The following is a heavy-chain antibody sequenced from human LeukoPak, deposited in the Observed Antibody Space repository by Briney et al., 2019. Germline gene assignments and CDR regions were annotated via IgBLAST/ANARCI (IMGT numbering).Heavy chain of an antibody. CDR3: AGNHVHSSSWYYFDY. Sequence: SQTLSLTCTVSGGSISSGGYYWSWLRQHPGKGLEWIVYIYYSGSTYYNLSLKSRVTISVDTSKNQFSLKLSSVAAADTAVYYCAGNHVHSSSWYYFDYWGQGTLVTVPS. D-gene: IGHD6-13*01. CDR2: IYYSGST. J-gene: IGHJ4*02. CDR1: GGSISSGGYY. V-gene: IGHV4-31*03.